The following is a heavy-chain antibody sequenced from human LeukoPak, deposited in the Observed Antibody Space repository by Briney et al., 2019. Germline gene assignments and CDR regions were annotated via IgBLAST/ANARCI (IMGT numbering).Heavy chain of an antibody. J-gene: IGHJ4*02. CDR2: FDPEDGET. CDR1: GYTLTELS. Sequence: ASVKVSCKVSGYTLTELSMHWVRQAPGKGLEWMGGFDPEDGETIYAQKFQGRVTMTEDTSTDTAYMELSSLRSEDTAVYYCATAPLRFLEWLGGYYFDYWGQGTLVTVSS. D-gene: IGHD3-3*01. V-gene: IGHV1-24*01. CDR3: ATAPLRFLEWLGGYYFDY.